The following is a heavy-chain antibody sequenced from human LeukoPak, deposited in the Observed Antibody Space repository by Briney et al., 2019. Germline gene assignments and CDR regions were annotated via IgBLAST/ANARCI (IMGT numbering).Heavy chain of an antibody. V-gene: IGHV4-59*01. CDR2: IYYGGNT. CDR1: GGSISSYY. CDR3: ARLTRRSGNYFDY. D-gene: IGHD1-1*01. J-gene: IGHJ4*02. Sequence: SETLSLTCTVSGGSISSYYWSWIRQPPGKGLEWIGYIYYGGNTNYNPSLQSRVTISVDTSKSQFSLKLSSVTAADTAVYYCARLTRRSGNYFDYWGQGTLVTVSS.